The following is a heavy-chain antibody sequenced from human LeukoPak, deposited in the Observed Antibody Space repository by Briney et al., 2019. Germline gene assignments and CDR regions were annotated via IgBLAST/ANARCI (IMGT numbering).Heavy chain of an antibody. CDR1: GFTFNNYA. Sequence: GGSLRLSCAASGFTFNNYAMNWVRQAPGKGLEWVSVIYSGGSTYYADSVKGRFTISRDNSKNTLYLQMNSLRAEDTAVYYCARMGSGYGDFDYWGQGTLVTVSS. V-gene: IGHV3-53*01. CDR2: IYSGGST. CDR3: ARMGSGYGDFDY. D-gene: IGHD5-12*01. J-gene: IGHJ4*02.